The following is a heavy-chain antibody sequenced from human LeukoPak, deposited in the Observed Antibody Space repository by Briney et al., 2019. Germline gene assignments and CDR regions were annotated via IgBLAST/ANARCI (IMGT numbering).Heavy chain of an antibody. CDR3: ARGARESYPSSDFDS. CDR1: CGSISSYY. J-gene: IGHJ4*02. D-gene: IGHD1-26*01. V-gene: IGHV4-59*01. Sequence: WESLSLTCTVSCGSISSYYWRWIRQPPGKGLGWIGYIYESGSTNYHPSRKSRVTISVDTSKTPRSLYLSSVTAADTAVYYCARGARESYPSSDFDSWGQRTLVTVSS. CDR2: IYESGST.